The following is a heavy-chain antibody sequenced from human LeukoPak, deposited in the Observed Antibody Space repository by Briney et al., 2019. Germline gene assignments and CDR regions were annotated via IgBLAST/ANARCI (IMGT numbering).Heavy chain of an antibody. Sequence: PGGSLRLSCAASGFTFSGYGMSWVRQEPGKGLEWVSAVSGSGGSTYYADSVKGRFTISRDNSKNTLYLQMNSLRAEDTAVYYCANMEGALDYCGQGTLVTVSS. CDR3: ANMEGALDY. CDR2: VSGSGGST. V-gene: IGHV3-23*01. J-gene: IGHJ4*02. CDR1: GFTFSGYG. D-gene: IGHD3-10*01.